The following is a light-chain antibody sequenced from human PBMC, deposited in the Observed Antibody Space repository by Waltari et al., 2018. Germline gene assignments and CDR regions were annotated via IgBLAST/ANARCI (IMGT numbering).Light chain of an antibody. Sequence: QSVLPQPPAVSGAPGQRVSIFCAGSRPNIGAASHVHWYQQLPGTAPKLLSYGSINRPSGVPDRFSGSRSDTSASLAITGLQADDEADYYCQSYDISLSGWVFGGGTKLTVL. CDR3: QSYDISLSGWV. CDR1: RPNIGAASH. CDR2: GSI. V-gene: IGLV1-40*01. J-gene: IGLJ3*02.